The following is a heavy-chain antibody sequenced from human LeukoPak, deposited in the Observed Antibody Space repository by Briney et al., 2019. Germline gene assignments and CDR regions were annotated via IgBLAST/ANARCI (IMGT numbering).Heavy chain of an antibody. V-gene: IGHV3-23*01. CDR2: ISGGGVST. J-gene: IGHJ4*02. CDR1: GFTFSSYA. Sequence: PGGSLRLSCAASGFTFSSYAMSWVRQAPGKGLEWVSAISGGGVSTYYAGSVKGRFTISRDNSKNTLYLQMNSLRAEDTAVYYCAKDFMGAGIYSPFDYWGQGTLVTLSS. CDR3: AKDFMGAGIYSPFDY. D-gene: IGHD3-16*01.